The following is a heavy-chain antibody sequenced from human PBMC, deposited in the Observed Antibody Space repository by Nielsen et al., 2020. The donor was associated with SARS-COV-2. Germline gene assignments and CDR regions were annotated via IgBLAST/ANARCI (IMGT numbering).Heavy chain of an antibody. Sequence: SVKVSCKASGGTFSSYAISWVRQAPGQGLEWMGGIIPIFGTANYAQKFQGRVTITADKSTSTAYMELSSLRSEDTAVYYCATLRRGSGTNLGWFDPWGQGTLVTVSS. D-gene: IGHD3-10*01. J-gene: IGHJ5*02. CDR2: IIPIFGTA. CDR1: GGTFSSYA. V-gene: IGHV1-69*06. CDR3: ATLRRGSGTNLGWFDP.